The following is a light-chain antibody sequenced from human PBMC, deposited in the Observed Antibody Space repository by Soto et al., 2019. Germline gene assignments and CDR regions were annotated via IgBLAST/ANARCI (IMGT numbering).Light chain of an antibody. J-gene: IGLJ1*01. Sequence: QSVLTQPPSVSAAPGQKVTISCSGSSSNIGNNYVSWYQQLPGTAPKLLIYDNNKRPSGIPDRFSGSKSGTSATPGITGLQTGDEADYYCGTWDSSLSAGPYVFGTGTKLTVL. CDR1: SSNIGNNY. CDR2: DNN. V-gene: IGLV1-51*01. CDR3: GTWDSSLSAGPYV.